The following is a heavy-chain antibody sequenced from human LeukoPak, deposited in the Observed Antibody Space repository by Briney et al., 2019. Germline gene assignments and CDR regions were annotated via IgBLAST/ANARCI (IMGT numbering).Heavy chain of an antibody. D-gene: IGHD6-19*01. CDR3: ARDLGNTGWYTFDY. J-gene: IGHJ4*02. Sequence: SQTLSLTCDISGDSVSSNNGAWNWIRQSPSRGLEWLGRTYYRSKWYNDYAGSLNGRITISPDTSKNQFSLHLNSVTPKDTAVYYCARDLGNTGWYTFDYWGQGILVTVSS. V-gene: IGHV6-1*01. CDR1: GDSVSSNNGA. CDR2: TYYRSKWYN.